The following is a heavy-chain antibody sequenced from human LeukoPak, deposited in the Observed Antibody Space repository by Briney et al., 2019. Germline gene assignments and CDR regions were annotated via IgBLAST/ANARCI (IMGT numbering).Heavy chain of an antibody. CDR3: ARHRGISSGSSGEYWSGDY. V-gene: IGHV5-51*01. Sequence: GESLKISCKGSGYSFTNYWIGWVRQMPGKGVEWMGIFYPGDSDTRYSPSFQGQVTISADKSISTAYLQWSSLKASDTAMYYCARHRGISSGSSGEYWSGDYWGQGTLVTVSS. D-gene: IGHD6-19*01. J-gene: IGHJ4*02. CDR1: GYSFTNYW. CDR2: FYPGDSDT.